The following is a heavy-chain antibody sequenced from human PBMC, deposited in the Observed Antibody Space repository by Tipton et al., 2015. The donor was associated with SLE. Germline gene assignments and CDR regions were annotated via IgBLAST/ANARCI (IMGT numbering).Heavy chain of an antibody. CDR2: IYYSGRT. V-gene: IGHV4-30-4*01. Sequence: TLSLTCTVSGGSIRSGDYYWSWIRQPPGKGLEWIGYIYYSGRTYYNPSLKSRVTISVDTSKNQFSLKLSSVTAADTAVYYCARDDSGGFGELLPFDYWGQGTLVTVSS. CDR3: ARDDSGGFGELLPFDY. CDR1: GGSIRSGDYY. D-gene: IGHD3-10*01. J-gene: IGHJ4*02.